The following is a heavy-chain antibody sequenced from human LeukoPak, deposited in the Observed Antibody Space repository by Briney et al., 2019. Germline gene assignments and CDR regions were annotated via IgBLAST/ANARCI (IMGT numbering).Heavy chain of an antibody. D-gene: IGHD2-2*01. CDR3: ARVGYCSTTSCYQASFLDY. V-gene: IGHV4-38-2*02. CDR1: GYSISGGYH. CDR2: IYHDGST. J-gene: IGHJ4*02. Sequence: SETLSLTCTVSGYSISGGYHWGWIRQPPGKGLEWIGSIYHDGSTYYNPSLKSRVTMSVDTSKNQVSLKLKSVTAADTALYYCARVGYCSTTSCYQASFLDYWGQGTLATVSS.